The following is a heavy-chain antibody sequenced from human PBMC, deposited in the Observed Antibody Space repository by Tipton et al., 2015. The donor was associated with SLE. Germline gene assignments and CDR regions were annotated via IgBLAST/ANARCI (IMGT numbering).Heavy chain of an antibody. CDR1: GGSVSSNPHY. D-gene: IGHD2-15*01. CDR2: IHYTVST. CDR3: ARGPRSLGGSPRDDT. J-gene: IGHJ5*02. Sequence: TLSLTCTVSGGSVSSNPHYWSWIRQPPGKGLEWIGDIHYTVSTNYNPSLNSRVTISVDTSKHQVSLKLSSVTAADTAVYYCARGPRSLGGSPRDDTWGQGTLVTVSS. V-gene: IGHV4-61*01.